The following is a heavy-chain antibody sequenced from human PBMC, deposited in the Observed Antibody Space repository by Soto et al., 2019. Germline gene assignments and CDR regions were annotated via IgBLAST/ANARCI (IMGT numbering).Heavy chain of an antibody. V-gene: IGHV4-4*02. Sequence: QVQLQESGPGLVKPSETLSLTCAVSGGSVSGDDWWSWVRQPPEKGLEWIGEIYQSGTTNYNPSLNSRVTISLDKAKNQPSLKLTSLTAADTAVYYCARGSGWRVDPWGQGTLVTVSS. CDR3: ARGSGWRVDP. D-gene: IGHD2-15*01. CDR2: IYQSGTT. CDR1: GGSVSGDDW. J-gene: IGHJ5*02.